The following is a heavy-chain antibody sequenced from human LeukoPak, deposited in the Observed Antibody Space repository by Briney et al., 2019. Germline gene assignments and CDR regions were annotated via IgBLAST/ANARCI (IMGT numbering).Heavy chain of an antibody. J-gene: IGHJ4*02. Sequence: PETLSLTCTVSGASISSYHWSWIRQSAGKGLEWIGRIHSSGSTNYNPSLKSRVTMSIDTSKNQFSLRVSSVTAADTAVYYCARDGLYTYGYSYFDYWGQGTLVTVSS. CDR1: GASISSYH. D-gene: IGHD5-18*01. V-gene: IGHV4-4*07. CDR2: IHSSGST. CDR3: ARDGLYTYGYSYFDY.